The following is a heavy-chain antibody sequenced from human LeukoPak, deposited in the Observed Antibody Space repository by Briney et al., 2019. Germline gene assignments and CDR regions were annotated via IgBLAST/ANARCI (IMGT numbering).Heavy chain of an antibody. CDR3: AKFPDAMRYSSGWYYFDY. Sequence: PGGSLRLSCAASGFTFDDYAMHWVRQAPGKGLEWVSGISWNSGSIGYADSVKGRFTISRDNAKNSLYLQMNSLRAEDTALYYCAKFPDAMRYSSGWYYFDYWGQGTLVTVSS. D-gene: IGHD6-19*01. V-gene: IGHV3-9*01. CDR1: GFTFDDYA. J-gene: IGHJ4*02. CDR2: ISWNSGSI.